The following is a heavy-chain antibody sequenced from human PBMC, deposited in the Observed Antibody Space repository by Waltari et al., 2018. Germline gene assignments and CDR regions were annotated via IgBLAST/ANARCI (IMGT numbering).Heavy chain of an antibody. CDR1: GFTFSSSA. CDR3: ARDYYDSSGHPSDLGY. V-gene: IGHV3-30*16. J-gene: IGHJ4*02. Sequence: QVQLVESGGGVVQPGRSLRLSCAASGFTFSSSAMHWVRQAPGKGLEWVAVISYDGSNKYYADSVKGRFTISRDNSKNTLYLQMNSLRAEDTAVYYCARDYYDSSGHPSDLGYWGQGTLVTVSS. CDR2: ISYDGSNK. D-gene: IGHD3-22*01.